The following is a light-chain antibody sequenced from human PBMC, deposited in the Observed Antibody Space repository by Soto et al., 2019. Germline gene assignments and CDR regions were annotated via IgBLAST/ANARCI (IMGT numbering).Light chain of an antibody. CDR3: QQYENLPIT. J-gene: IGKJ5*01. Sequence: DIQMTQSPSTLSASVGDRVTITCVASQSISSLLAWYQQKAGKAPKLLIYDASNLETGVPSRFYGGGSGTDFTFTISSLQPEDIATYYCQQYENLPITFGQGTRLEIK. CDR1: QSISSL. V-gene: IGKV1-33*01. CDR2: DAS.